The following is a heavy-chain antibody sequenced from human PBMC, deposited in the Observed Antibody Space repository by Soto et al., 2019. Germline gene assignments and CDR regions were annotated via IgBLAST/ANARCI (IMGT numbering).Heavy chain of an antibody. V-gene: IGHV2-26*01. Sequence: SGPTLVNPTETLTLTCTVSGFSLSNARMGVSWIRQPPGKALEWLAHIFSNDEKSYSTSLKSRRTISKDTSKSQVVLTMTNMDPVDTATYYCARIQDNWNYGVWFDPWGQGTLVTVSS. J-gene: IGHJ5*02. CDR3: ARIQDNWNYGVWFDP. D-gene: IGHD1-7*01. CDR2: IFSNDEK. CDR1: GFSLSNARMG.